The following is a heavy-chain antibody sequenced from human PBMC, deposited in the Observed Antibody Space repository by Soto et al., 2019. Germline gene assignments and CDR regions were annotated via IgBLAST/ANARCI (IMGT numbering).Heavy chain of an antibody. D-gene: IGHD6-19*01. CDR2: VYNSGKT. V-gene: IGHV4-4*08. Sequence: SETLSLTCTVAGGSLTTDSWTWSWIRKPPGKGLEWIGYVYNSGKTVYNPSLKSRVTISVDTSKNQFSLRLESVTATDTAVYFCARREAGPGSWFDPWGQGTLVTVSS. J-gene: IGHJ5*02. CDR1: GGSLTTDSW. CDR3: ARREAGPGSWFDP.